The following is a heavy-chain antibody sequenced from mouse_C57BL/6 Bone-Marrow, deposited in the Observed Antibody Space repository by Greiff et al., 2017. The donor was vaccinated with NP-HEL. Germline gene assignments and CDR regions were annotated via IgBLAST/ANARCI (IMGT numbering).Heavy chain of an antibody. CDR1: GFTFSDYG. Sequence: DVKLVESGGGLVQPGGSLKLSCAASGFTFSDYGMAWVRQAPRKGPEWVAFISNLAYSIYYADTVTGRFTISRENARNTLYLEMSSLRSDDTAMYYCARRSKYGSSLYYYAMDYWGQGTSVTVSS. V-gene: IGHV5-15*04. CDR2: ISNLAYSI. D-gene: IGHD1-1*01. CDR3: ARRSKYGSSLYYYAMDY. J-gene: IGHJ4*01.